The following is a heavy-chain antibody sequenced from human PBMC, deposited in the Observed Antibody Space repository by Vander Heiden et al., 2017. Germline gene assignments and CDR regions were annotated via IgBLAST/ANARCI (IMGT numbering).Heavy chain of an antibody. J-gene: IGHJ4*02. Sequence: QVPRVQTGPAAKYPGATVTGYCIACRYTFRNYGIMWARQAPGQVLAWMERIAVYSSNTNYARKLKGRITMTTDTSPSTVYMKVRSLGSDDTAVDYCAMALDQYGSATYTAGYWGQRALVTVSS. CDR3: AMALDQYGSATYTAGY. D-gene: IGHD3-10*01. V-gene: IGHV1-18*04. CDR2: IAVYSSNT. CDR1: RYTFRNYG.